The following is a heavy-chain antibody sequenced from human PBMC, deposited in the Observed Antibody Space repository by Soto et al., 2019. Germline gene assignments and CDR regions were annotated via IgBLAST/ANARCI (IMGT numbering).Heavy chain of an antibody. CDR3: ARGTVYCSGGSCSLSWFDP. D-gene: IGHD2-15*01. J-gene: IGHJ5*02. Sequence: SVKVSCKASGGTFSSYTISWVRQAPGQGLEWMGRIIPILGIANYAQKFQGRVTITADKSTSTAYMELSSLRSEDTAVYYCARGTVYCSGGSCSLSWFDPWGQGTLVTVSS. CDR1: GGTFSSYT. CDR2: IIPILGIA. V-gene: IGHV1-69*02.